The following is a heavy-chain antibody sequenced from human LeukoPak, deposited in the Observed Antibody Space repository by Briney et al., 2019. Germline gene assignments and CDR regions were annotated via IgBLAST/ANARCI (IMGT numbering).Heavy chain of an antibody. Sequence: PSETLSLTCAVYGGSFSGYYWSWIRQPPGKGLEWIGEINHSGSTNYNPSLKSRVTISVDTSNNQFSLRLSSVTAADTAVYYCARHGDSSVWYVAYWGQGTLVTVSS. V-gene: IGHV4-34*01. J-gene: IGHJ4*02. D-gene: IGHD6-19*01. CDR3: ARHGDSSVWYVAY. CDR1: GGSFSGYY. CDR2: INHSGST.